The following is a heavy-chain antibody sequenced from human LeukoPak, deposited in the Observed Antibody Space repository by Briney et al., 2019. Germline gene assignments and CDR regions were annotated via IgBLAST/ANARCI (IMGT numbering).Heavy chain of an antibody. Sequence: GGSLRLSCTTSGFTFSTFAMNWIRQAPGKGLGWVSSISSSSTFKYHADSLKGRFAISRDNAKNTLYLQMNSLTADDTAVYYCARDAVAARREFDVWGQGTLVTVSS. CDR2: ISSSSTFK. V-gene: IGHV3-21*04. J-gene: IGHJ1*01. CDR3: ARDAVAARREFDV. D-gene: IGHD6-6*01. CDR1: GFTFSTFA.